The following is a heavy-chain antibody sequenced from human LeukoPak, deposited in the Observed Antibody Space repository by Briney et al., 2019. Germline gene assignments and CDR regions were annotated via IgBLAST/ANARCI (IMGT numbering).Heavy chain of an antibody. CDR2: ISSSSSTI. CDR1: GFTFSSYS. D-gene: IGHD1-26*01. J-gene: IGHJ4*02. Sequence: GGSLRLSCAASGFTFSSYSMNWVRQAPGKGLEWVSYISSSSSTIYYADSVKGRFTISRDNAKNSLYLQMNSLRAEDTAVYYCARDHPHGGGYYARPRYFDYWGQGTLVTVSS. CDR3: ARDHPHGGGYYARPRYFDY. V-gene: IGHV3-48*01.